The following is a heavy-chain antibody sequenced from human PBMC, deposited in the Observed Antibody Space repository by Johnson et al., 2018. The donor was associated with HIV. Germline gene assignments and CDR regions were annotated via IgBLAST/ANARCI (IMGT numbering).Heavy chain of an antibody. J-gene: IGHJ3*02. D-gene: IGHD5-18*01. CDR2: IWYDGSNK. Sequence: QVQLVESGGGVVQPGGSLRLSCVASGFTFSSYGMHWVRQAPGKGLEWVAVIWYDGSNKYYADSVKGRFTISRDNSKNTLYLQMNSLRAEDTAVYYCAVGIQLWFASEGDAFDIWGQGTMVAVSP. CDR3: AVGIQLWFASEGDAFDI. CDR1: GFTFSSYG. V-gene: IGHV3-30*02.